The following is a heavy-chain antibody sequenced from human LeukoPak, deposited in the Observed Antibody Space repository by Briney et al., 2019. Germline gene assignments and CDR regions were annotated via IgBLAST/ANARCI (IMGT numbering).Heavy chain of an antibody. V-gene: IGHV1-2*02. Sequence: ASVKVSCKASGYTFTGYYMHWVRQAPGQGLEWMGWNNPNSGGTNYAQKFQGRVTMTRDTSISTAYMELSRLRSDDTAVYYCASSIVGATKSWFDPWGQGTLVTVSS. CDR1: GYTFTGYY. CDR3: ASSIVGATKSWFDP. D-gene: IGHD1-26*01. J-gene: IGHJ5*02. CDR2: NNPNSGGT.